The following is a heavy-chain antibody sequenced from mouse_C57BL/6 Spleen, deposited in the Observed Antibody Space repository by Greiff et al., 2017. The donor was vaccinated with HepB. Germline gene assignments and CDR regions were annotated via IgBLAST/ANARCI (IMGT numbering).Heavy chain of an antibody. J-gene: IGHJ3*01. Sequence: VQLQQSGPELVKPGASVKIPCKASGYTFTDYNMDWVKQSHGKSLEWIGDINPNNGGTIYNQKFKGKATLTVDKSSSTAYMELRSLTSEDTAVYYCARQLSTRFAYWGQGTLVTVSA. V-gene: IGHV1-18*01. D-gene: IGHD2-1*01. CDR3: ARQLSTRFAY. CDR2: INPNNGGT. CDR1: GYTFTDYN.